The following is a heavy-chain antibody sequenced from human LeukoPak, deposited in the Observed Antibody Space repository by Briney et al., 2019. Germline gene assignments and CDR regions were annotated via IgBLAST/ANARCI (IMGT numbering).Heavy chain of an antibody. Sequence: GASVKVSCKASGGTFSSYAISWVRQAPGQGLEWMRGIIPIFGTANYAQKFQGRVTITTDESTSTAYLELSSLRSEDTAVYYCASLTADNWNDARIDYWGQGTLVTVSS. V-gene: IGHV1-69*05. J-gene: IGHJ4*02. CDR3: ASLTADNWNDARIDY. D-gene: IGHD1-20*01. CDR2: IIPIFGTA. CDR1: GGTFSSYA.